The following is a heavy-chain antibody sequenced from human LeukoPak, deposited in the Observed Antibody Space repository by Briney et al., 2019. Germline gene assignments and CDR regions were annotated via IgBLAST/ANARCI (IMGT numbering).Heavy chain of an antibody. CDR2: TDLNSGGT. CDR3: ARGVRGYSYGPLNY. CDR1: GYTXTGYY. V-gene: IGHV1-2*02. J-gene: IGHJ4*02. D-gene: IGHD5-18*01. Sequence: ASVKVSCKASGYTXTGYYMHWVRQAPGQGLEWMGWTDLNSGGTNYAQKFQGRVTMTRDTSISTAYMALTSLRSDDTAVYSCARGVRGYSYGPLNYWGQGTLVTVSS.